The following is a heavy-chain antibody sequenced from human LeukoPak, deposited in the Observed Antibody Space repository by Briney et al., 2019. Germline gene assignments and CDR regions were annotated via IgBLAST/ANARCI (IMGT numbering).Heavy chain of an antibody. D-gene: IGHD5-12*01. CDR1: GFTFSSYA. Sequence: PGGSLRLSCAASGFTFSSYAMSWVRQAPGKGLEWVSAISTSSDYKYYADSVKGRFTISRDNARNSVSLQMTSLRVDDTAVYYCARVREPRSGCDSVWSWGPKTRNFYYTWTSGAKGPRSPSP. CDR3: ARVREPRSGCDSVWSWGPKTRNFYYTWTS. V-gene: IGHV3-21*01. CDR2: ISTSSDYK. J-gene: IGHJ6*03.